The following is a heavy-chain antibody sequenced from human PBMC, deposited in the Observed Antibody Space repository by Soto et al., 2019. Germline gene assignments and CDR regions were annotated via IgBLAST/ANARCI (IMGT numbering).Heavy chain of an antibody. CDR2: IDPSDSYT. CDR3: ARSNYYDSSGYYYSLYSYGIDV. CDR1: GYSFTSYW. V-gene: IGHV5-10-1*01. D-gene: IGHD3-22*01. Sequence: GESLKISCKGSGYSFTSYWISWVRQMPGKGLEWMGRIDPSDSYTNYSPSFQGHVTISADKSISTAYLQWSSLKASDTAMYYCARSNYYDSSGYYYSLYSYGIDVWGQGTTVTVSS. J-gene: IGHJ6*02.